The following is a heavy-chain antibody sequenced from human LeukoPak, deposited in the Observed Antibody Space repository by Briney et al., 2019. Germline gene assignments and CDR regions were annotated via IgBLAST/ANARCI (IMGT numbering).Heavy chain of an antibody. D-gene: IGHD3-3*01. Sequence: PGGSLRLSCAASGFTFSSYWMTWVRQGPGKGLEWVANIKPGGSEKYCVDSVKGRFTISRDNPKNSLYLQMNSLRAEDTAVYYCATFRFLGTWGQGTMVTVSP. V-gene: IGHV3-7*03. CDR3: ATFRFLGT. CDR1: GFTFSSYW. CDR2: IKPGGSEK. J-gene: IGHJ3*01.